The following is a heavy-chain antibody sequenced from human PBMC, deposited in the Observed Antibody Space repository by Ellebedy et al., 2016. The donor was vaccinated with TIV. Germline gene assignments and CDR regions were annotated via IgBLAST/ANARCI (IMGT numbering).Heavy chain of an antibody. J-gene: IGHJ4*02. CDR3: ARIYSPLAVADSYYFDY. V-gene: IGHV2-70*01. D-gene: IGHD6-19*01. CDR2: IDWDDDK. Sequence: SGPTLVKPTQTLTLTCTFSGFSLSTSGVGVGWIRQPPGKALEWLALIDWDDDKYYSTSLKTRLTISKDTSKNQVVLTMTNMDPVDTATYYCARIYSPLAVADSYYFDYWGQGTLVTVSS. CDR1: GFSLSTSGVG.